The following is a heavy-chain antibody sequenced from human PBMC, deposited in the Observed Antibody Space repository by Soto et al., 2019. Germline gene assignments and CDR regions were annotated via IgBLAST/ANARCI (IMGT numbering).Heavy chain of an antibody. CDR3: VRVVAIPGYPDN. CDR1: GGTFSSYA. D-gene: IGHD5-12*01. V-gene: IGHV1-69*12. J-gene: IGHJ4*02. CDR2: IVPIVDTS. Sequence: QVQLVQSGAEVRQPASSVKVSCKTSGGTFSSYAISCVRQAPGQGLGWMGGIVPIVDTSTYAQKFQGRVTITADESTSTAYMELSSLKSDDTAIYYCVRVVAIPGYPDNWGQGTLVTVSS.